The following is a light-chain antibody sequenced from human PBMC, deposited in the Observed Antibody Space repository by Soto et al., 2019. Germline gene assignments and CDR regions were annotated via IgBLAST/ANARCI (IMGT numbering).Light chain of an antibody. V-gene: IGKV3-20*01. CDR3: QQYGSSPRT. CDR1: QNISNNY. Sequence: EIVLTQSPGTLSLSPGERATLSCRVSQNISNNYLTWYQQKPGQAPRLLIYGASSRATGIPDRFSGSGSGTDFTLTISRLDPEDFAVFYCQQYGSSPRTFGQGTKVEIK. J-gene: IGKJ1*01. CDR2: GAS.